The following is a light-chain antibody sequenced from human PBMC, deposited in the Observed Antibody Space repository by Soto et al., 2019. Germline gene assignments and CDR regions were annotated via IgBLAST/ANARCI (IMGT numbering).Light chain of an antibody. CDR1: QSISSNY. J-gene: IGKJ2*01. V-gene: IGKV3-20*01. CDR3: QQYANTPRT. Sequence: EIVLTQSPGTLSLSPGEGATLSCRASQSISSNYLAWYHQKPGQAPRLLIYGASSRATGIPDRFSGSGSGTDFTLTISRLEPEDFALYYCQQYANTPRTFGRGTKLEIK. CDR2: GAS.